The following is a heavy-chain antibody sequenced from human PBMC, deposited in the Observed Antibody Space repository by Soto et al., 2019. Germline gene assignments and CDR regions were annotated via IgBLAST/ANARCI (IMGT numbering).Heavy chain of an antibody. Sequence: SETLSLTCTVSGGSISSSSYYWGWIRQPPGKGLEWIGSIYYSGSTYYNPSLKSRVTISVDTSKNQFSLKLSSVTAADTAVYYCARLNYDFWSGYYTGLPYYYYYMDVWGKGTTVTVSS. D-gene: IGHD3-3*01. V-gene: IGHV4-39*01. CDR1: GGSISSSSYY. CDR2: IYYSGST. J-gene: IGHJ6*03. CDR3: ARLNYDFWSGYYTGLPYYYYYMDV.